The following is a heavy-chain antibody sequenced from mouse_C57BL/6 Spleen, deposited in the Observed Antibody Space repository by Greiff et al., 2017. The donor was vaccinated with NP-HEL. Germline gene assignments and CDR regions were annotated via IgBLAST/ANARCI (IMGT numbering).Heavy chain of an antibody. V-gene: IGHV1-62-2*01. Sequence: VKLMESGAELVKPGASVKLSCKASGYTFTEYTIHWVKQRSGQGLEWIGWFYPGSGSIEDNEKFKDKATLTADKSSSTVYIELSRLTSEDSAVYFCARHPSGIYFYAMDYWGQGTSVTVSS. CDR3: ARHPSGIYFYAMDY. CDR1: GYTFTEYT. D-gene: IGHD2-1*01. CDR2: FYPGSGSI. J-gene: IGHJ4*01.